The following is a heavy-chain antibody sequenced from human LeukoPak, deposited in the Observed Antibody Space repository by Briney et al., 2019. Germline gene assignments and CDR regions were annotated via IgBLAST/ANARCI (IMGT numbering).Heavy chain of an antibody. J-gene: IGHJ5*02. D-gene: IGHD5-12*01. Sequence: KPGGSLRLSCAASGFSFSSHAMHWVRQAPGKGLEWVSSITSTGSDIYYADSVKGRFTISRDNARNSLFLQMNSLRAEDTAVYYCARVLVATTLASENWLDPWGQGTLVTVSS. CDR1: GFSFSSHA. CDR3: ARVLVATTLASENWLDP. CDR2: ITSTGSDI. V-gene: IGHV3-21*01.